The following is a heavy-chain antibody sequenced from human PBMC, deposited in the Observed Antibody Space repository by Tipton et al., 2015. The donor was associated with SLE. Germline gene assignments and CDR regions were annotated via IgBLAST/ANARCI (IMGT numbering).Heavy chain of an antibody. CDR2: IYHRGGT. V-gene: IGHV4-59*11. CDR1: GGSISGHY. CDR3: ARSGSYPYYYYYMDV. Sequence: TLSLTCTVSGGSISGHYWSWIRQTPGKGLEWIAYIYHRGGTNYNPSLKSRVTISEDRSKNQFSLKLRSVTAADTAVYYCARSGSYPYYYYYMDVWGKGTTVNVSS. D-gene: IGHD1-26*01. J-gene: IGHJ6*03.